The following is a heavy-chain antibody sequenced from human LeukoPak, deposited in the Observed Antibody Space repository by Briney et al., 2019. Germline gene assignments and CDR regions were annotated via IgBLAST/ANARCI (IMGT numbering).Heavy chain of an antibody. Sequence: SLRLSCAASGFTFSDYYMSWIRQAPGKGLEWVSYISSSSTYTKYADSVKGRFTVSRDNAKNSLYLQMNSLRAEDTAVYYCAREVGGYYDTSGYLYFDYWGQGTLVTVSS. CDR2: ISSSSTYT. CDR1: GFTFSDYY. J-gene: IGHJ4*02. CDR3: AREVGGYYDTSGYLYFDY. V-gene: IGHV3-11*06. D-gene: IGHD3-22*01.